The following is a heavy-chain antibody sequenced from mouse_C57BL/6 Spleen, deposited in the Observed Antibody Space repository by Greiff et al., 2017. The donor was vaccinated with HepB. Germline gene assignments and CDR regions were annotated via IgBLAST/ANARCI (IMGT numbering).Heavy chain of an antibody. V-gene: IGHV2-2*01. CDR2: IWSGGST. Sequence: VHLVESGPGLVQPSQSLSITCTVSGFSLTSYGVHWVRQSPGKGLEWLGVIWSGGSTDYNAGFISRLSISKDNSKSQVFFKMNSLQADETAIYYCARETSNYEDAMDYWGQGTSVTVSS. CDR3: ARETSNYEDAMDY. D-gene: IGHD2-5*01. CDR1: GFSLTSYG. J-gene: IGHJ4*01.